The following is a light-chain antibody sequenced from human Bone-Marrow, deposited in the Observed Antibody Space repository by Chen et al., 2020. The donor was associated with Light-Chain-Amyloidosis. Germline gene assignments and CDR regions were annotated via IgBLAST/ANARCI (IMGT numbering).Light chain of an antibody. CDR2: DDS. J-gene: IGLJ3*02. CDR3: QGWDRSSDRPV. V-gene: IGLV3-21*02. Sequence: SYVLTQPSSVSVAPGQTATIACGGNNIGSTSVHWYQQTPGQAPLLVVYDDSARPSGIPERLSGSNAGNTATLTSSRVEVGDEADYYCQGWDRSSDRPVFGGGTKLTVL. CDR1: NIGSTS.